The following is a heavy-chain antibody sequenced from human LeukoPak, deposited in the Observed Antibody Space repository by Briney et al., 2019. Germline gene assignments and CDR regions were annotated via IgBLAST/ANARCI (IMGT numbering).Heavy chain of an antibody. Sequence: GGSLRLSCAASGFTVSSNYMSWVRQAPGKGLEWVSAISGGGGTTYYAYYADSVKGRFTISRDNSKNTLYLLMNSLRAEDTAVYYCAKFYDILTGYIDYWGQGTLVTVSS. J-gene: IGHJ4*02. D-gene: IGHD3-9*01. CDR2: ISGGGGTTYYA. CDR1: GFTVSSNY. CDR3: AKFYDILTGYIDY. V-gene: IGHV3-23*01.